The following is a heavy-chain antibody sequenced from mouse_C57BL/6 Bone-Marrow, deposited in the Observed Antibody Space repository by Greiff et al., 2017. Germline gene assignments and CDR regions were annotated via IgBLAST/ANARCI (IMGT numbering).Heavy chain of an antibody. Sequence: QVQLQQSGPGLVQPSQSLSITCTVSGFSLTSYGVHWVRQSPGKGLEWLGVIWRGGSTDYNAAFMSRLSITKNNSKSQFFFQMNSLQADDSAIYSCAKMGDYERGLAYWGQGTLVTVSA. V-gene: IGHV2-5*01. CDR1: GFSLTSYG. CDR3: AKMGDYERGLAY. J-gene: IGHJ3*01. CDR2: IWRGGST. D-gene: IGHD2-4*01.